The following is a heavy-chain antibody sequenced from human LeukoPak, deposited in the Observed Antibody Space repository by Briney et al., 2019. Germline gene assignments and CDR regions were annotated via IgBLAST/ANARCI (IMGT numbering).Heavy chain of an antibody. CDR3: ARGIAVADFDY. V-gene: IGHV3-21*01. CDR2: ISSSSGYI. Sequence: GGSLRLSCAASGFTFSSYSMNWVRQAPGKGLEWVSSISSSSGYIYYADSVKGRFTISRDNAKNSLYLQMNSLRAEDTAVYYCARGIAVADFDYWGQGTLVTVSS. D-gene: IGHD6-19*01. J-gene: IGHJ4*02. CDR1: GFTFSSYS.